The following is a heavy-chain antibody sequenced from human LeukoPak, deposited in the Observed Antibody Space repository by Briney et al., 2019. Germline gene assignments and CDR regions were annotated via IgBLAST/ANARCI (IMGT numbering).Heavy chain of an antibody. CDR3: AKDRPTVVTRRHYFDY. Sequence: GGSLRLSCAASGSTFSSYEMNWVRQAPGKGLEWVSAISGSGGSTYYADSVKGRFTISRDNSKNTLYLQMNSLRAEDTAVYYCAKDRPTVVTRRHYFDYWGQGILVTVSS. J-gene: IGHJ4*02. CDR1: GSTFSSYE. V-gene: IGHV3-23*01. CDR2: ISGSGGST. D-gene: IGHD4-23*01.